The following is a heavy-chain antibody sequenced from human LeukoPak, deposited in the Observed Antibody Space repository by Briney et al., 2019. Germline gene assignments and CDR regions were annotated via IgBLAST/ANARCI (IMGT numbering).Heavy chain of an antibody. V-gene: IGHV3-21*01. CDR2: IDRSGSYI. CDR1: GFTFSTLD. D-gene: IGHD3-22*01. Sequence: PGGSLRLSCAASGFTFSTLDFNWVRQAPGRGLEWVSSIDRSGSYIYYADSVKGRFTISRDNLQMDSLRAEDTAVYYCGMRGLTFDWGQGTLVNVSS. J-gene: IGHJ4*02. CDR3: GMRGLTFD.